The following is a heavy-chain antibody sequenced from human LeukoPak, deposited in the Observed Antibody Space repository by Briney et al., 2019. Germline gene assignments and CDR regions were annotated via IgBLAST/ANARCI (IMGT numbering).Heavy chain of an antibody. D-gene: IGHD2-15*01. CDR1: GFTFSSHW. Sequence: GGSLRLSCAASGFTFSSHWMSWVRQAPLKGLEWVANIKQDGSDRYNVDSVKGRFTISKDNAKNSLYLQMNSLRADDTAVYYCARYGCTGGSCFDYWGQGTLVTVSS. V-gene: IGHV3-7*01. CDR2: IKQDGSDR. J-gene: IGHJ4*02. CDR3: ARYGCTGGSCFDY.